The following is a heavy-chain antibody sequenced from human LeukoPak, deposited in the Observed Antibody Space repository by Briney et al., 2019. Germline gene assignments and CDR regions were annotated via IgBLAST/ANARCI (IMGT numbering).Heavy chain of an antibody. Sequence: ASVKVSCKASGGTFSSYAISWVRQAPGQGLEWMGWINPNSGGTNYAQKFQGRVTMTRDTSISTAYMELSRLRSDDTAVYYCARDPGYYDSSGYHGAFDIWGQGTMVTVSS. CDR3: ARDPGYYDSSGYHGAFDI. J-gene: IGHJ3*02. CDR2: INPNSGGT. CDR1: GGTFSSYA. V-gene: IGHV1-2*02. D-gene: IGHD3-22*01.